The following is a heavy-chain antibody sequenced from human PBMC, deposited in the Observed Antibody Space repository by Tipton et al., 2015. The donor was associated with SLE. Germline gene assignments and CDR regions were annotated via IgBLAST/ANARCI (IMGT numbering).Heavy chain of an antibody. Sequence: TLSLTCTVSGGVISGYYWGWIRQPAGKGLEWIGRIYTGGNTKYNTSLESRVTLSADASKAQFSLKLTSVTAADTAVYYCARRRFQSASDYWGQGTLVSVSS. CDR3: ARRRFQSASDY. CDR1: GGVISGYY. CDR2: IYTGGNT. V-gene: IGHV4-4*07. J-gene: IGHJ4*02. D-gene: IGHD2-21*01.